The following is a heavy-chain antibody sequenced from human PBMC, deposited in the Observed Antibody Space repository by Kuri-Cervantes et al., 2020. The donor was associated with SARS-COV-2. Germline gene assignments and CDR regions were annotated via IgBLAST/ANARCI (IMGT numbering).Heavy chain of an antibody. D-gene: IGHD1-26*01. J-gene: IGHJ2*01. Sequence: GGSLRLSCAASGFTFSSYAMSWVRQAPGKGLEWVSAISGSGGSTYYADSVKGRFTISRDNSKNTLYLQMNSLRAEDTAVYFCAKDFGGSYYDWYFDLWGHGTLVTVSS. CDR2: ISGSGGST. CDR1: GFTFSSYA. V-gene: IGHV3-23*01. CDR3: AKDFGGSYYDWYFDL.